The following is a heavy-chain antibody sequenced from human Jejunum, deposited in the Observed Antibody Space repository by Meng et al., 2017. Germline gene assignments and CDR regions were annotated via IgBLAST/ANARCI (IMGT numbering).Heavy chain of an antibody. Sequence: QITLNESGPARVRPTQTLAMTCTFSGFSLGTSEEAMAWLRQPPGKALEWLVVIYWDNNKRYNTSLKNRLSVTKDANKNQVVLTMTNMDPVDTATYYCARLPDYYDTSGYYRWGQGTLVTVSS. D-gene: IGHD3-22*01. V-gene: IGHV2-5*02. CDR2: IYWDNNK. J-gene: IGHJ4*02. CDR3: ARLPDYYDTSGYYR. CDR1: GFSLGTSEEA.